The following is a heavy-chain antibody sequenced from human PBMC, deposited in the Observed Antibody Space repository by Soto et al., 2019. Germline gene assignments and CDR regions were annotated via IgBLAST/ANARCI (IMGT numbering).Heavy chain of an antibody. V-gene: IGHV4-31*03. J-gene: IGHJ4*02. CDR3: ARADTAMVLLDY. CDR1: GGSISSGGYY. CDR2: IYYSGST. D-gene: IGHD5-18*01. Sequence: TLSHTCTVSGGSISSGGYYWSWIRQHPGKGLEWIGYIYYSGSTYYNPSLKSRVTISVDTSKNQFSLKLSSVTAADTAVYYCARADTAMVLLDYWGQGTLVTVSS.